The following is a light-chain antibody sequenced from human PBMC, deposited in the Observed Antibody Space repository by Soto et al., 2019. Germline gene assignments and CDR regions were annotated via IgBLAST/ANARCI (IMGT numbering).Light chain of an antibody. CDR2: AAS. CDR3: QQANSFPIT. CDR1: QSISSW. J-gene: IGKJ5*01. Sequence: EIKMTQSPSTLSSSVGDRVTITCRASQSISSWLAWYQQKPGQAPKLLIYAASSWESEVPSRFSGSGSGTDFTLTISCLQPEDFATYYCQQANSFPITFGQGTRLEI. V-gene: IGKV1-12*01.